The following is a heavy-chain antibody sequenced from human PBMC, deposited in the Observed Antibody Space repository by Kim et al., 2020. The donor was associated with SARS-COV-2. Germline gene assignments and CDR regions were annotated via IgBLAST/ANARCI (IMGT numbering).Heavy chain of an antibody. Sequence: GGSLRLSCAASGFTFSSYWMSWVRQAPGKGLEWVANIKQDGSEKYYVDSVKGRFTISRDNAKNSLYLQMNSLRAEDTAVYYCARDAEMATTGGWFDPWGQGTLVTVSS. CDR2: IKQDGSEK. D-gene: IGHD1-1*01. CDR1: GFTFSSYW. J-gene: IGHJ5*02. CDR3: ARDAEMATTGGWFDP. V-gene: IGHV3-7*01.